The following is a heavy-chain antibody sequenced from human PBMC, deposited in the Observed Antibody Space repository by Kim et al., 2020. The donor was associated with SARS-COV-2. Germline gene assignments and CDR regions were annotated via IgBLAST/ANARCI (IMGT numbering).Heavy chain of an antibody. V-gene: IGHV4-39*01. CDR3: ARLINDYYYGMDV. CDR2: IYYSGST. D-gene: IGHD3-10*01. Sequence: SETLSLTCTVSGGSISSSSYYWGWIRQPPGKGLEWIGSIYYSGSTYYNPSLKSRVTISVDTSKNQFSLKLSSVTAADTAVYYCARLINDYYYGMDVWGQGTTVTVSS. J-gene: IGHJ6*02. CDR1: GGSISSSSYY.